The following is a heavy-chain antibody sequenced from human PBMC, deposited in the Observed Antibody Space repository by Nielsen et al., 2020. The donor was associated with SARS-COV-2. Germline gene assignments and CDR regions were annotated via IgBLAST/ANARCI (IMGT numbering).Heavy chain of an antibody. CDR3: ALEVDGYSGYDFGP. J-gene: IGHJ5*02. V-gene: IGHV3-74*01. CDR1: GFTFSSYY. CDR2: INTDGSRT. Sequence: GGSLRLSCAGSGFTFSSYYLNWVRQAPGKGLMWVSRINTDGSRTAYADSVKGRFTISRDNARDTVYLQLNSLSADDTAVYYCALEVDGYSGYDFGPGGQGTLVTVSS. D-gene: IGHD5-12*01.